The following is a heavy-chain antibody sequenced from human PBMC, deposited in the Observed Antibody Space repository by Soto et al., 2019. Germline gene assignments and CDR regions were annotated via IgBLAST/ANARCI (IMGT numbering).Heavy chain of an antibody. CDR2: ISGSGGST. V-gene: IGHV3-23*01. CDR1: GFTFSSYA. D-gene: IGHD3-10*02. J-gene: IGHJ6*02. Sequence: EVQLLESGGGLVQPGGSLRLSCAASGFTFSSYAMSWVRQAPGKGLEWVSAISGSGGSTYYADSVKGRFTISRDNSKNTLYLQMSSLRSEDTAVYYCARDRKYISRFGKLLGALSMDVWGQGTTVTVSS. CDR3: ARDRKYISRFGKLLGALSMDV.